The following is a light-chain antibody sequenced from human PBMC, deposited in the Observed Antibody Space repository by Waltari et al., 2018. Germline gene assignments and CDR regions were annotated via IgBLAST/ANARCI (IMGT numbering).Light chain of an antibody. CDR2: GAS. V-gene: IGKV1-39*01. CDR3: QQTSRTPIT. Sequence: DIEMTQSRSSLSASVGDRVTITCRASPRVSNSLNWYQQKPGKAPKLLIFGASNLHSGVAAKFSGSGSGTDFTLTISSLQPEDSATYYCQQTSRTPITFGQGTRVEIK. CDR1: PRVSNS. J-gene: IGKJ5*01.